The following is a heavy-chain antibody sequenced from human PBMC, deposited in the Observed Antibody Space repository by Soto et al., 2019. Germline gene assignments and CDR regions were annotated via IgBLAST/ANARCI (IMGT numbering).Heavy chain of an antibody. V-gene: IGHV1-69*01. J-gene: IGHJ3*02. CDR1: GGTFSSYA. Sequence: QGHLVRPGAEVKKPGSPVKVSCKVSGGTFSSYAISWVRRAPGQGLEWMGGIIPIFGKANSAQKFQGRVTITADESTSTAYMELSSLGSEDTAVYYCARENITMIVVVITTGNAFDIWGQGTMVTVSS. CDR3: ARENITMIVVVITTGNAFDI. CDR2: IIPIFGKA. D-gene: IGHD3-22*01.